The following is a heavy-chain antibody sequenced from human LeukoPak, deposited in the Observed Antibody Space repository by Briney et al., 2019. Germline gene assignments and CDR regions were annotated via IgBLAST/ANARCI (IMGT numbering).Heavy chain of an antibody. CDR3: AREESMVRGVSWFDP. CDR2: ISYSGST. J-gene: IGHJ5*02. D-gene: IGHD3-10*01. CDR1: GDSISNYY. V-gene: IGHV4-59*01. Sequence: SETLSLTCTVSGDSISNYYWSWIRQPAGKGLEWIGYISYSGSTNYNPSLKSRVTISVDTSNNQFSLRLTSVTAADTAVYYCAREESMVRGVSWFDPWGQGTLVTVSP.